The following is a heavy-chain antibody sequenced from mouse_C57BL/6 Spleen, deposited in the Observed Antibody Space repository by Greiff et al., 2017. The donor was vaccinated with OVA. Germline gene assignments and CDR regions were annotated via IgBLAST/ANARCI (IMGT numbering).Heavy chain of an antibody. CDR1: GYTFTDYN. J-gene: IGHJ1*03. Sequence: VQLQQSGPELVKPGASVKIPCKASGYTFTDYNMDWVKQSHGKSLELIGDINPNNGGTIYNQKFKGKATLTVDKSSSTAYMELRSLTSEDTAVYYCARYYYGSSYWYFDVWGTGTTVTVSS. CDR3: ARYYYGSSYWYFDV. V-gene: IGHV1-18*01. D-gene: IGHD1-1*01. CDR2: INPNNGGT.